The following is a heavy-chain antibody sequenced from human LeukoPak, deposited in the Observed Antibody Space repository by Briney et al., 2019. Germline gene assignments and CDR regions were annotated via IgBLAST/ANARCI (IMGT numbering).Heavy chain of an antibody. CDR1: GFSLSTSGVG. V-gene: IGHV2-5*01. J-gene: IGHJ5*02. Sequence: SGPTLVNPTQTLTLTCTFSGFSLSTSGVGVGWIRQPPGKALEWLALIYWNDDKRYSPSLKSRLTITKDTSKNQVVLTMTNMDPVDTATYYCAHAETGIVVVVAAINWFDPWGQGTLVAVSS. D-gene: IGHD2-15*01. CDR3: AHAETGIVVVVAAINWFDP. CDR2: IYWNDDK.